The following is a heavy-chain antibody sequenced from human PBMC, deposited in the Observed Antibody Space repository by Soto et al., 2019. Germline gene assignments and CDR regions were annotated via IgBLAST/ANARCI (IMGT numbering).Heavy chain of an antibody. J-gene: IGHJ4*02. CDR3: ALITSDY. CDR1: GFSFNNAW. CDR2: IKRKSDGEST. V-gene: IGHV3-15*07. Sequence: EVQLVESGGGLVKPGGSLRLSCAASGFSFNNAWMNWVRQAPGKGLEWVGRIKRKSDGESTEYAAPVKDRFTISRDDSKNTVYLQMNSLKTEDTAVYYCALITSDYWGQGTLVTVSS.